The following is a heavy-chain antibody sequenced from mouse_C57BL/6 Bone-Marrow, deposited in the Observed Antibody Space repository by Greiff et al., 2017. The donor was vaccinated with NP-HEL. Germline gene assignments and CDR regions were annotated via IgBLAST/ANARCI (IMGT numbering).Heavy chain of an antibody. CDR3: TTYTTVVDYYAMDY. Sequence: EVQLQQSGAELVRPGASVKLSCTASGFNIKDDYMHWVKQRPEQGLEWIGWIDPENGDTEYASKFQGKATITADTSSNTAYLQLSSLTSEDTAVYYCTTYTTVVDYYAMDYWGQGTSVTVSS. CDR1: GFNIKDDY. CDR2: IDPENGDT. V-gene: IGHV14-4*01. J-gene: IGHJ4*01. D-gene: IGHD1-1*01.